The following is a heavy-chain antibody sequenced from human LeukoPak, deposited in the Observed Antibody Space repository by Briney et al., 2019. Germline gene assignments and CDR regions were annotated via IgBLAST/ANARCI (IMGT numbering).Heavy chain of an antibody. Sequence: SETLSLTCTVSGYSISSGYYWGWIRQPPGKGLEWIGSIYHSESSSFNPSLKSRVTISVDTSKNQFSLKLNSVTAADTAVYYCARDRAGYCSGGSCYSGGWFDPWGQGTLVTVSS. CDR1: GYSISSGYY. J-gene: IGHJ5*02. CDR3: ARDRAGYCSGGSCYSGGWFDP. V-gene: IGHV4-38-2*02. CDR2: IYHSESS. D-gene: IGHD2-15*01.